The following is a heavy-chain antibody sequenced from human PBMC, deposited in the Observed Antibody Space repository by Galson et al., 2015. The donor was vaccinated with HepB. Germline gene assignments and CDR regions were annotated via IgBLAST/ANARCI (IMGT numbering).Heavy chain of an antibody. Sequence: SLRLSCAASGFTFSDYYMSWVRQAPGKGLEWISHISSSGTTISYADSVKGRFTVSRDNAKKSLFLQMNSLRDEDTAVYYGARATCGWFDPWGQGTLVTVSS. V-gene: IGHV3-11*01. J-gene: IGHJ5*02. CDR3: ARATCGWFDP. CDR2: ISSSGTTI. CDR1: GFTFSDYY.